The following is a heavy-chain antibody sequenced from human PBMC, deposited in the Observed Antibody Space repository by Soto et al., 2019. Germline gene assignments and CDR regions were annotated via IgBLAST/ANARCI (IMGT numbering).Heavy chain of an antibody. V-gene: IGHV1-24*01. D-gene: IGHD3-3*01. CDR1: GYTLTELS. J-gene: IGHJ4*02. CDR2: FDPEDGET. CDR3: ARGLQPLLDVTIFGVVNYYFDY. Sequence: ASVKVSCKVSGYTLTELSMHWVRQAPGKGLEWMGGFDPEDGETIYAQKFQGRVTMTEDTSTDTAYMELSSLRSEDTAVYYCARGLQPLLDVTIFGVVNYYFDYWGQGTLVTVSS.